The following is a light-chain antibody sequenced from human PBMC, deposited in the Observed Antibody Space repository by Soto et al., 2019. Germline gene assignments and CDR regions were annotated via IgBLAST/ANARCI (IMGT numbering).Light chain of an antibody. CDR3: ASYTSSTTYV. CDR2: DVA. V-gene: IGLV2-14*03. Sequence: SVLTQPASVSDSPGQSITICCTGTSSDVGGANFVSWYQQHPGKPPKLIIYDVANRPSGVSNRFSCSKSGSTASLIISRLQTEDEADYYCASYTSSTTYVFGTGTKVTVL. J-gene: IGLJ1*01. CDR1: SSDVGGANF.